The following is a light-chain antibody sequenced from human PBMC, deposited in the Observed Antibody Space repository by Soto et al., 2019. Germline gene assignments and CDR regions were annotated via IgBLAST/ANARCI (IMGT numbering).Light chain of an antibody. Sequence: QSVLTQPPSVSGSPGQSVTISCTGTSSDVGSYNRVSWYQQPPGTAPKLVIYEVSNRPSGVPDRFSGSKSGNTASLTISGLQAEEKADYYCNSYTSSSTYVFGTGTKVTVL. CDR2: EVS. CDR3: NSYTSSSTYV. CDR1: SSDVGSYNR. V-gene: IGLV2-18*02. J-gene: IGLJ1*01.